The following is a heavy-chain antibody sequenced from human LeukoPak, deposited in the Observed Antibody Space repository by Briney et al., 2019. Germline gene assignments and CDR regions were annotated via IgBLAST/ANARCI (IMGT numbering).Heavy chain of an antibody. Sequence: GASVKVSCKASGYTFTSYDINWVRQATGQGLEWMGWMNPNSGNTGYAQKFQGRVTMTRNTSISTAYMELSSLRSGDTAVYYCARPASYYYYMDVWGKGTTVTISS. J-gene: IGHJ6*03. CDR3: ARPASYYYYMDV. CDR1: GYTFTSYD. V-gene: IGHV1-8*01. CDR2: MNPNSGNT.